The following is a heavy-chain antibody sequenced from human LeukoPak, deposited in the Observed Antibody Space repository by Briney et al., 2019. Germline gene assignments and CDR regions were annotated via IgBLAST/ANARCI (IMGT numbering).Heavy chain of an antibody. CDR2: IFHDAGST. CDR3: AGDVMSTALDAFDV. D-gene: IGHD1-1*01. Sequence: SETLSLTCAVSGGSISSTNWWTWVRQPTGKGLEWIGEIFHDAGSTNYNPSLKSRVTISVDKSKNQFSLKLSSVTAADTAVYYCAGDVMSTALDAFDVWGQGTMVTVSS. J-gene: IGHJ3*01. CDR1: GGSISSTNW. V-gene: IGHV4-4*02.